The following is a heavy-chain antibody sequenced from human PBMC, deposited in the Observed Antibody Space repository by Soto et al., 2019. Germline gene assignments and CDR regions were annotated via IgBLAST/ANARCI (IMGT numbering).Heavy chain of an antibody. CDR1: GFTFDDYA. J-gene: IGHJ4*02. Sequence: EVQLVESGGGLVQPGRSLRLSCAASGFTFDDYAMHWVRQAPGKGLEWVSGISWNSGSIGYADSVKGQFTISRDNAKNSLYLQMNSLRAEDTALYYCAKDIYSYGSGSYIDYWGQGTLVTVSS. D-gene: IGHD3-10*01. V-gene: IGHV3-9*01. CDR2: ISWNSGSI. CDR3: AKDIYSYGSGSYIDY.